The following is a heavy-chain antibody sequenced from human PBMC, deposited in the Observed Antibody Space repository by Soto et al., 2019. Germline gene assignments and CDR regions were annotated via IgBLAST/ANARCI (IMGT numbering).Heavy chain of an antibody. CDR1: GASMSNYY. V-gene: IGHV4-59*01. Sequence: TLSLTCTVSGASMSNYYWTWMRQPPGKGLEWIGYISYSGSTNYDPSLKSRVTMSVDASKNQFSLILTSVSAADTAVYFCARDYRRRYGMDVWGQGTTVTVSS. CDR2: ISYSGST. CDR3: ARDYRRRYGMDV. J-gene: IGHJ6*02.